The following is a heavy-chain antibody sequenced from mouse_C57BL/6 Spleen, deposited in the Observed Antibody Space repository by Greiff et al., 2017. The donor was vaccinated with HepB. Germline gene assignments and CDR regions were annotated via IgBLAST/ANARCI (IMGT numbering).Heavy chain of an antibody. CDR3: AKSGGDGYYGAMDY. CDR1: GFSLTSYA. D-gene: IGHD2-3*01. V-gene: IGHV2-9-1*01. J-gene: IGHJ4*01. Sequence: VKLVESGPGLVAPSQSLSITCTVSGFSLTSYAISWVRQPPGKGLEWLGVIWTGGGTNYNSALKSRLSISKDNSKSQVFLKMNSLQTDDTARYYCAKSGGDGYYGAMDYWGQGTSVTVSS. CDR2: IWTGGGT.